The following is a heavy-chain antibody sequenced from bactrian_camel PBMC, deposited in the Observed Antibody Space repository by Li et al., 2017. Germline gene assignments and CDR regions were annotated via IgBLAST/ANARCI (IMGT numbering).Heavy chain of an antibody. CDR1: GYLYNSYC. CDR2: IAADGSI. Sequence: HVQLVESGGGSVQAGESLTLSCAVTGYLYNSYCMSWYRQAPGKEREAVARIAADGSISYADSVQGRFTASKHAKNILLLELNSLKPGDTAMYYCAADYAHLQYG. V-gene: IGHV3S53*01. D-gene: IGHD6*01.